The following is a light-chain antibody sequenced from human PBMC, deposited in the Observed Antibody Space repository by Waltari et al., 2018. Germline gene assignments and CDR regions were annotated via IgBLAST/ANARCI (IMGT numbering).Light chain of an antibody. Sequence: SFELTKRPSLSVSPGQTARITCYGDALSEQYAHGHQQRPGLAPVRVIYKDSERPSGIPERFSGSSSGTTVTLTISGVQAEDEADYYCQSADSTSTHVVFGVGTKLTVL. V-gene: IGLV3-25*03. CDR2: KDS. CDR3: QSADSTSTHVV. CDR1: ALSEQY. J-gene: IGLJ2*01.